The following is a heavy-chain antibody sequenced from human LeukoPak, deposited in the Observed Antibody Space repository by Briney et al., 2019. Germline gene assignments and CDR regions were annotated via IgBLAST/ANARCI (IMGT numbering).Heavy chain of an antibody. CDR1: GFTFSSYA. J-gene: IGHJ4*02. D-gene: IGHD5-12*01. Sequence: GGSLRLSCAASGFTFSSYAMSWVRQAPGKGLEWVSCISDSGDITYYADSVKGRFTISRDNSKNTLYLQMNSLRAEDTAVYYCSKDRAGYSGARSLEYWGQGTLVTVSS. CDR2: ISDSGDIT. CDR3: SKDRAGYSGARSLEY. V-gene: IGHV3-23*01.